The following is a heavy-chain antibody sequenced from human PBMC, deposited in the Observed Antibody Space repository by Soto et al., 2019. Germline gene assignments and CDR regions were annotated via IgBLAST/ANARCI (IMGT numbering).Heavy chain of an antibody. D-gene: IGHD3-9*01. V-gene: IGHV1-69*13. CDR2: IIPIFGTA. Sequence: SVKVSSKASGGTFSSYAISWVRQAPGQVLECIGGIIPIFGTANYAQNWQGRVTTTADASTSTAYMELSSRRYEDTAVYYCARDLGYYDILTGYRSLNWFDPWGQGTLVTFSS. CDR3: ARDLGYYDILTGYRSLNWFDP. CDR1: GGTFSSYA. J-gene: IGHJ5*02.